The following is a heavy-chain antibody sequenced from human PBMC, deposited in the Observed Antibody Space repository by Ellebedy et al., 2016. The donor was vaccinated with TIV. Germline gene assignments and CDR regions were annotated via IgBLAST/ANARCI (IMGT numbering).Heavy chain of an antibody. Sequence: PGGSLRLSCAASGFTFSSYAMHWVRQAPGKGLESVSAISGSGGSTYYADSVKGRFTISRDNSKNTLYLQMNSLRAEDTAVYYCAKGDSSSSGLWYYYYGMDVWGQGTTVTVSS. V-gene: IGHV3-23*01. CDR1: GFTFSSYA. CDR2: ISGSGGST. J-gene: IGHJ6*02. CDR3: AKGDSSSSGLWYYYYGMDV. D-gene: IGHD6-6*01.